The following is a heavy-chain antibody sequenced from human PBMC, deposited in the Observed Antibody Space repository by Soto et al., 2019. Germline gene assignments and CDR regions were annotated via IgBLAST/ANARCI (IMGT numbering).Heavy chain of an antibody. Sequence: PSETLSLTCAVYGGSVNGYYCNWIRHPPCKGLEWIGEINHTGGTHYNPSLKSRVTMSVDTSKNQFSLRLSSVTAADTAIYYCATRITVFGLLIPPFDPWGQGTQVTVSS. J-gene: IGHJ5*02. CDR2: INHTGGT. D-gene: IGHD3-3*01. CDR3: ATRITVFGLLIPPFDP. CDR1: GGSVNGYY. V-gene: IGHV4-34*01.